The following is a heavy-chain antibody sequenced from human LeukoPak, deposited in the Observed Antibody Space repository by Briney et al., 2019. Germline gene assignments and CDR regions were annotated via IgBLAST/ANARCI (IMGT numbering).Heavy chain of an antibody. CDR2: IIPIFGTA. Sequence: GASVKVSFKASGGTFSSYAISWVRQAPGQGLEGMGGIIPIFGTANYAQKFQGRVTITADESTSTAYMELSSLRSEDTAVYYCARSYCSSTSCHNWFDPWGQGTLVTVSS. V-gene: IGHV1-69*13. D-gene: IGHD2-2*01. J-gene: IGHJ5*02. CDR1: GGTFSSYA. CDR3: ARSYCSSTSCHNWFDP.